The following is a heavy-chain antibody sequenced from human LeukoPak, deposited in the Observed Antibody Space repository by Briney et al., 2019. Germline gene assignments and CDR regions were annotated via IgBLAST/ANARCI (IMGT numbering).Heavy chain of an antibody. CDR1: GGSFSGYY. CDR2: INHSGGT. D-gene: IGHD6-19*01. J-gene: IGHJ5*02. CDR3: ARGGAVAGKGNWFDP. Sequence: PSETLSLTCAVYGGSFSGYYWSWIRQPPGKGLEWIGEINHSGGTNYNPSLKSRVTVSVDTSKNQFSLKLSSVTAADTAVYYCARGGAVAGKGNWFDPWGQGTLVTVSS. V-gene: IGHV4-34*01.